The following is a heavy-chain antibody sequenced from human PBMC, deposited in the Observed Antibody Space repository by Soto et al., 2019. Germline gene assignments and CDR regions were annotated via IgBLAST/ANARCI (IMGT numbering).Heavy chain of an antibody. CDR3: VKDHFDY. CDR2: ISYDGSDK. Sequence: QVQLVESGGGVVQPGRSLRLSCAASGFTFSSYGMHWVRQAPGKGLEWVAVISYDGSDKYYADSVKGRFTISRDNSKNTLYLQMNSLRAEDTAVYYCVKDHFDYWGQGTLVTVSS. J-gene: IGHJ4*02. V-gene: IGHV3-30*18. CDR1: GFTFSSYG.